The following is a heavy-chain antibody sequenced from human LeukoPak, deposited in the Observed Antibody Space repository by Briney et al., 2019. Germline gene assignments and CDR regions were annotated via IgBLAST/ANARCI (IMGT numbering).Heavy chain of an antibody. Sequence: GGSLRLSCAASGFTFSSYSMNWVRQAPGKGLEWVSSISSSSSYIYYADSVKGRFTISRDNAKNSLYLQMNSLRAEDTAVYYCARDRIQLWLYYFDYWGQGTLVTVSS. D-gene: IGHD5-18*01. J-gene: IGHJ4*02. CDR3: ARDRIQLWLYYFDY. V-gene: IGHV3-21*01. CDR2: ISSSSSYI. CDR1: GFTFSSYS.